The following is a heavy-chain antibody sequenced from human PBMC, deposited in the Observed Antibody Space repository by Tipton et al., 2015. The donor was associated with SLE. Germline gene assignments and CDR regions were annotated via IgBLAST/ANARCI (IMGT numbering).Heavy chain of an antibody. Sequence: GLVKASETLSLTCTVSGGSISSYYLSWIRQPPGKGLEWIGEINHSGSSNYNPSLKSRISISVDTSKNQFSLKLNSVTAADTTVYYCARVLTGSCFDNWGQGTLVTVSS. V-gene: IGHV4-59*01. J-gene: IGHJ4*02. D-gene: IGHD7-27*01. CDR3: ARVLTGSCFDN. CDR1: GGSISSYY. CDR2: INHSGSS.